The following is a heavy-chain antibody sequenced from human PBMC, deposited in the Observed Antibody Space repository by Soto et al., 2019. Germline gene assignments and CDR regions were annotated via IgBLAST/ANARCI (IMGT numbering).Heavy chain of an antibody. CDR2: SSGSGVIT. V-gene: IGHV3-23*01. Sequence: PGASLRLSCAASGFTFSSYAMNCVRQAPGKGLEWFSASSGSGVITYYADSVKGRFTIPRDNSKHTLYLQMDSLRAEDTAVYYCAKGRSSGGRLNWFDPRGQRTLVTVS. CDR1: GFTFSSYA. J-gene: IGHJ5*02. D-gene: IGHD2-15*01. CDR3: AKGRSSGGRLNWFDP.